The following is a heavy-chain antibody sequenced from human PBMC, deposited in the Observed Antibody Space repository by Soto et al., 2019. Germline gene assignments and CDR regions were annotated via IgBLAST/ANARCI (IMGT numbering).Heavy chain of an antibody. Sequence: PGGSLRLSCAASGFTFSSYSMNWVLQAPGKGLEWVSSISSSSSYIYYADSVKGRFTISRDNAKNSLYLQVNSLRAEDTAVYYSATESNGSGSYYRAFDYWGQGTLVRVSS. CDR1: GFTFSSYS. CDR3: ATESNGSGSYYRAFDY. J-gene: IGHJ4*02. D-gene: IGHD3-10*01. V-gene: IGHV3-21*01. CDR2: ISSSSSYI.